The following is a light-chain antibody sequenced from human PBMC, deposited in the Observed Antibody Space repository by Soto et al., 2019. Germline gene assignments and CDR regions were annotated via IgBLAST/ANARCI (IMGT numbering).Light chain of an antibody. CDR1: QSISSS. Sequence: DIPMTQSPSSLSASVGDRVTITCRASQSISSSLNWYQHKPGKAPKVLIFGASSLQTGVPSRFSGSGSGTDFTLTISSLQPEDFAIYYCQQSYSAPLTFGGGTKVEIK. CDR3: QQSYSAPLT. CDR2: GAS. J-gene: IGKJ4*01. V-gene: IGKV1-39*01.